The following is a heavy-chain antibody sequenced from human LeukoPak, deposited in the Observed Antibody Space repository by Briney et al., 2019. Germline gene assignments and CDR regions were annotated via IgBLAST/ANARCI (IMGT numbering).Heavy chain of an antibody. V-gene: IGHV3-33*06. CDR1: GFTFRSYG. CDR3: AKGGNRFLEWLSPFDY. J-gene: IGHJ4*02. Sequence: GGSLRLSCAASGFTFRSYGMHWVRQAPGKGLEWVAVIWYDGSNKYYADSVRGRFTISRDNSKNTLYLQMNSLRAEDTAVYYCAKGGNRFLEWLSPFDYWGQGTLVTVSS. D-gene: IGHD3-3*01. CDR2: IWYDGSNK.